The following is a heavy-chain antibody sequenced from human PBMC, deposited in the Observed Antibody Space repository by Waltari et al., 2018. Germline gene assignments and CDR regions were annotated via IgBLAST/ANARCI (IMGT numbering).Heavy chain of an antibody. CDR2: ISYDGSNK. CDR1: GFTFSSYA. J-gene: IGHJ4*02. D-gene: IGHD2-2*02. V-gene: IGHV3-30-3*01. CDR3: AGAPEAAAISYFDY. Sequence: QVQLVESGGGVVQPGRSLRLSCAASGFTFSSYAMHWVRQAPGKGLEWVAVISYDGSNKYYADSVKGRFTISRDNSKNTLYLQMNSLRAEDTAVYYCAGAPEAAAISYFDYWGQGTLVTVSS.